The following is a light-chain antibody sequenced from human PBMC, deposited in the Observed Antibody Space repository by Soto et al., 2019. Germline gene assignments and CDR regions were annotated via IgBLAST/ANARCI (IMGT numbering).Light chain of an antibody. CDR2: EVS. Sequence: QPVLTQPPSASGSPGQSVTISCTGTSSDVGGYNYVSWYQQHPGKAPKLMIYEVSKRPSGVPDRFSGSKSGNTASLTVSGLQADDAADYYCSLDAGSLYVFGTGTKLTVL. CDR1: SSDVGGYNY. V-gene: IGLV2-8*01. J-gene: IGLJ1*01. CDR3: SLDAGSLYV.